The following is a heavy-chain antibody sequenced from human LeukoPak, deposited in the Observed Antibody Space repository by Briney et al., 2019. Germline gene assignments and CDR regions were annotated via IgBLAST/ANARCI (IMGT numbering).Heavy chain of an antibody. CDR3: ANTFYYGGSGYY. V-gene: IGHV3-23*01. D-gene: IGHD3-22*01. Sequence: GGSLRLSCAATGFTFSSYAMSWVRQAPGKGLEWVSAISGSGASTYYADSVKGPFSISRDNSKNTLYLQMNSLRAEDTAVYYCANTFYYGGSGYYWGQGTLVTVSS. CDR1: GFTFSSYA. J-gene: IGHJ4*02. CDR2: ISGSGAST.